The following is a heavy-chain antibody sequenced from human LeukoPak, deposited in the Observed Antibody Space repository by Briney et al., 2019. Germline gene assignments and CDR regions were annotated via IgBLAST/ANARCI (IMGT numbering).Heavy chain of an antibody. CDR1: GFTFDDYA. V-gene: IGHV3-9*01. CDR2: INWNSDSI. Sequence: SLRLSCAVSGFTFDDYAMHWVRQVPGKGLEWVSGINWNSDSIGYADSVKGRFTTSRDNAKNSLYLQMNSLRAEDTAVYYCARAVGYSYGFHYYYMDVWGKGTTVTVSS. D-gene: IGHD5-18*01. CDR3: ARAVGYSYGFHYYYMDV. J-gene: IGHJ6*03.